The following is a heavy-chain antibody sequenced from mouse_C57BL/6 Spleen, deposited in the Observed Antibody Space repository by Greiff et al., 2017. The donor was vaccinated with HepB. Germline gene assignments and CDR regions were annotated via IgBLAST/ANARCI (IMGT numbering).Heavy chain of an antibody. CDR2: ISSGGSYT. V-gene: IGHV5-6*02. Sequence: EVMLVESGGDLVKPGGSLKLSCAASGFTFSSYGMSWVRQTPDKRLEWVATISSGGSYTYYPDSVKGRFTISRDNAKNTLYLQMSSLKSEDTAMYYCARQVRYDYDRGYAMDYWGQGTSVTVSS. D-gene: IGHD2-4*01. CDR1: GFTFSSYG. J-gene: IGHJ4*01. CDR3: ARQVRYDYDRGYAMDY.